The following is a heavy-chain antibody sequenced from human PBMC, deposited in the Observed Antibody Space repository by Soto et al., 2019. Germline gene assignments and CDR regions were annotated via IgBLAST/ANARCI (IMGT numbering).Heavy chain of an antibody. Sequence: SETLSLTCTVSGGSISSYYWSWIRQPPGKGLEWIGYIYYSVSTNYNPSLKSRVTISVDTSKNQFSLKLSSVTAADTAVYYCARQIDPPYSSGWYYFDYWGQGTLVSVSS. V-gene: IGHV4-59*01. CDR3: ARQIDPPYSSGWYYFDY. CDR1: GGSISSYY. CDR2: IYYSVST. D-gene: IGHD6-19*01. J-gene: IGHJ4*02.